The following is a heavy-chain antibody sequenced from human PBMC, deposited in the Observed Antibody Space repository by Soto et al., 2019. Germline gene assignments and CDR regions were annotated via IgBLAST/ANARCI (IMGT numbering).Heavy chain of an antibody. J-gene: IGHJ4*02. CDR3: ASGSSGY. Sequence: ESGGGVVQPGRSLRLSCAASGFTFSSYAMHWVRQAPGKGLEWVAVISYDGSNKYYADSVKGRFTISRDNSKNTLYLQMNSLRAEDTAVYYCASGSSGYWGQGTLVTVSS. CDR1: GFTFSSYA. V-gene: IGHV3-30-3*01. CDR2: ISYDGSNK. D-gene: IGHD1-26*01.